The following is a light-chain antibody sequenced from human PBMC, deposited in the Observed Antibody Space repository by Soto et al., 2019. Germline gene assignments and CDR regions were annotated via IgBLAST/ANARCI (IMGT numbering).Light chain of an antibody. Sequence: DIQMTQSPSSLSASVGDRVTITCRASQSISSYLNWYRQTPGKAPKLLISSASSLRSGVPSRFSGSGAGTDFTLNINSLQAEDFATYYCQQSLSTPYTFGQGTKVDI. CDR1: QSISSY. J-gene: IGKJ2*01. CDR2: SAS. V-gene: IGKV1-39*01. CDR3: QQSLSTPYT.